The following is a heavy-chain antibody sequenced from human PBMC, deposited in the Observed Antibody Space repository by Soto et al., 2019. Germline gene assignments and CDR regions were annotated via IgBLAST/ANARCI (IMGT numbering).Heavy chain of an antibody. CDR3: ARVPHSSSSRYYYYYGMDV. D-gene: IGHD6-6*01. Sequence: SETLSLTCDVYGGSFSGYYWSWIRRPPGKGREWIGEINHSGSTNYNPSLKSRVTISVDTSKNQFSLKLSSVTAADTAVYYCARVPHSSSSRYYYYYGMDVWGQGTTVTVSS. J-gene: IGHJ6*02. CDR2: INHSGST. V-gene: IGHV4-34*01. CDR1: GGSFSGYY.